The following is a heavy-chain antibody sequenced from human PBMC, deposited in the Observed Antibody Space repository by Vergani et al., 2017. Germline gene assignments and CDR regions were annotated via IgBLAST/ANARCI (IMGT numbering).Heavy chain of an antibody. J-gene: IGHJ4*02. CDR2: IRYDGSNK. V-gene: IGHV3-30*02. Sequence: QVQLVESGGGVVQPGGSLRLSCAASGFTFSSYGMHWVRQAPGKGLEWVAFIRYDGSNKYYADSVKGRFTISRDNSKNTLYLQMNSLKTEDTAVYFCSRGRGYSFGYSDYWGQGTLVTVSS. CDR1: GFTFSSYG. CDR3: SRGRGYSFGYSDY. D-gene: IGHD5-18*01.